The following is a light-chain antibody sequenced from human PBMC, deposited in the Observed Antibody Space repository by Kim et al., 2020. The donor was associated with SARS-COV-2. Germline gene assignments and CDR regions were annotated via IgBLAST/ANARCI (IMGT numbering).Light chain of an antibody. CDR3: NSRDSSGNHLV. J-gene: IGLJ1*01. CDR2: GKN. V-gene: IGLV3-19*01. Sequence: ALDKTVRITCQGDSLRSYYASWYQQKPGQAPVLVIYGKNNRPSGIPDRFSGSSSGNTASLTITGAQAEDEADYYCNSRDSSGNHLVFGTGTKVTVL. CDR1: SLRSYY.